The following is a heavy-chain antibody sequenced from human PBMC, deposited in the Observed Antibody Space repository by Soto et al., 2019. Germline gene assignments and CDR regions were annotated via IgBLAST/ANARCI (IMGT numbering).Heavy chain of an antibody. D-gene: IGHD6-6*01. Sequence: SETLSLTCTVSGGSISSSSYYWGWIRQPPGKGLEWIGSIYYSGSTYYNPSLKSRVTISVDTSKNQFSLKLSSVTAADTAVYYCARDHRRSSERDFDYWGQGTLVTVSS. CDR3: ARDHRRSSERDFDY. CDR2: IYYSGST. CDR1: GGSISSSSYY. V-gene: IGHV4-39*07. J-gene: IGHJ4*02.